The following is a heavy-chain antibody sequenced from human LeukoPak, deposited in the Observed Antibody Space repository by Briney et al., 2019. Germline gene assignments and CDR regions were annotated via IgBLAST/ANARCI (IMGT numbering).Heavy chain of an antibody. J-gene: IGHJ4*02. Sequence: SSETLSLTCTVSGGSISSSSYYWGWIRQPPGKGLEWIGSIYYSGSTYYNPSLKSRVTISVDTSKNQFSLKLSSVTAADTAVYYCARLDGYFDWPNQPNWGQGTLVTVSS. CDR2: IYYSGST. D-gene: IGHD3-9*01. V-gene: IGHV4-39*07. CDR1: GGSISSSSYY. CDR3: ARLDGYFDWPNQPN.